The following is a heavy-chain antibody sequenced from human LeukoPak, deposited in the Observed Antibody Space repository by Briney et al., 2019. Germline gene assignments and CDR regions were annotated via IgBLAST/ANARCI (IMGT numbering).Heavy chain of an antibody. Sequence: SETLSLTCTVSGGSISSNYWAWIRQPPGKGLEWIGYIYYSGSTNYNPSLKNRVTISVHTSKNQFSLKLNSVTAADTAVYYCARGALGGSSLNNWFDPWGQGTLVTVSS. CDR3: ARGALGGSSLNNWFDP. CDR1: GGSISSNY. D-gene: IGHD6-13*01. V-gene: IGHV4-59*08. CDR2: IYYSGST. J-gene: IGHJ5*02.